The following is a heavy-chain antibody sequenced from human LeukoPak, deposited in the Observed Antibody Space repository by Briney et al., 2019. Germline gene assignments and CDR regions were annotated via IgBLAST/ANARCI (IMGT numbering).Heavy chain of an antibody. CDR3: ASLLLSVDGETSDC. J-gene: IGHJ4*02. D-gene: IGHD7-27*01. V-gene: IGHV3-48*04. Sequence: GGSLRLSCAASVFTFSSYSMNWVRQAPGKGLEWVSYFSTSSSTIYYADSVKGRFTISRDNAKNSLYLQMISLRAEDTAVYHCASLLLSVDGETSDCWGQGTLVTVSS. CDR1: VFTFSSYS. CDR2: FSTSSSTI.